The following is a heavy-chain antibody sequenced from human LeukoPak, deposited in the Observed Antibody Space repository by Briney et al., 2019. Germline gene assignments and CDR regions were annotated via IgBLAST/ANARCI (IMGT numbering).Heavy chain of an antibody. Sequence: GGSLRLSCAASGFTFSSYSMNWVRQAPGKGLEWVSSISSSSSYIYYADSVKGRFTISRDNAKNSLYLQMNSLRAEDTAVYYCARDGEYSRSSRYYMDVWGKGTTVTVSS. CDR3: ARDGEYSRSSRYYMDV. V-gene: IGHV3-21*01. D-gene: IGHD6-6*01. J-gene: IGHJ6*03. CDR1: GFTFSSYS. CDR2: ISSSSSYI.